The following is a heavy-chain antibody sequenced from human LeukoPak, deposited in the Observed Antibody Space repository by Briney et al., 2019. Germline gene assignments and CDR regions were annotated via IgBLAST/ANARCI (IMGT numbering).Heavy chain of an antibody. J-gene: IGHJ4*02. CDR1: GYTFTSYY. D-gene: IGHD3-10*01. CDR2: INPSGGST. V-gene: IGHV1-46*01. Sequence: ASVKVSCKASGYTFTSYYMHWVRQAPGQGLEWMGIINPSGGSTSYAQKFQGRVTMTRDTSTSTVHMELSSLRSEDTAVYYCARAYGSGSYTLLFFDYWGQGTLVTVSS. CDR3: ARAYGSGSYTLLFFDY.